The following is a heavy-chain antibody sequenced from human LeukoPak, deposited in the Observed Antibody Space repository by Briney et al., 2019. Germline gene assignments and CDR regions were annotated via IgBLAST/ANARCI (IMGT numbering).Heavy chain of an antibody. D-gene: IGHD2-2*01. CDR3: ARGRRPATAYEAFDI. CDR2: IYYSGST. J-gene: IGHJ3*02. V-gene: IGHV4-59*01. Sequence: SETLSLTFTVSGGSISNYYWSWIRQPPGKGLEWIGYIYYSGSTNYNPSLKSRVTISVDTSKNQFSLNLSSVTAADTAVYYCARGRRPATAYEAFDIWGQGTVVTVSS. CDR1: GGSISNYY.